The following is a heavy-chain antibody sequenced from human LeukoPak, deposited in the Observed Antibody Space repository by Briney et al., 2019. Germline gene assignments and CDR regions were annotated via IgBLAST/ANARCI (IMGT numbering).Heavy chain of an antibody. D-gene: IGHD2-21*02. CDR2: IYYSGST. Sequence: SETLSLTCTVSGGSISSYYWSWIRQPPGKGLEWIGYIYYSGSTNYSPSLKSRVTISVDTSKNQFSLKLSSVTAADTAVYYCARLPLAYCGGDCYSDAFDIWGQGTMVTVSS. J-gene: IGHJ3*02. CDR1: GGSISSYY. V-gene: IGHV4-59*08. CDR3: ARLPLAYCGGDCYSDAFDI.